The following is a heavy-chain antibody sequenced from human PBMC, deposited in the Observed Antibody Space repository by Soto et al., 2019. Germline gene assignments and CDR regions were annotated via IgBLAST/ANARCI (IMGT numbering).Heavy chain of an antibody. J-gene: IGHJ6*02. CDR3: AGIVPTGRLNYYYGMDV. Sequence: QVQLVESGGGVVQPGRSLRLSCAASGLTFSSNGMHWVRQAPGKGLEWVAFISYDGSHEYYAVSVKGRFTISRDNSKNTLYLQMNSLTNEDTAVYFCAGIVPTGRLNYYYGMDVWGQGTTVTVSS. CDR1: GLTFSSNG. CDR2: ISYDGSHE. V-gene: IGHV3-30*03. D-gene: IGHD1-1*01.